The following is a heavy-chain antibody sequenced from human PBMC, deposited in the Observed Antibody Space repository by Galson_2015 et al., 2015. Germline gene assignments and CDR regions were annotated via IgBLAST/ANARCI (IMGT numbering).Heavy chain of an antibody. CDR1: GFTFSSYD. V-gene: IGHV3-21*01. CDR2: ISSRSSYI. D-gene: IGHD4-17*01. Sequence: SLRLSCAASGFTFSSYDMNWVRQAPGKGLEWVSSISSRSSYIYYADSVKGRFTISRDNAKNSLYLQMNSLRAEDTAVYYCARDGTVKYNWFDPWGQGTLVTVSS. CDR3: ARDGTVKYNWFDP. J-gene: IGHJ5*02.